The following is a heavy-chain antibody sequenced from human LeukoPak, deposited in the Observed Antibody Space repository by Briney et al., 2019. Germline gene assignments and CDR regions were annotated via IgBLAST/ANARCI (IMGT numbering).Heavy chain of an antibody. Sequence: PSETLSLTCTVSGGSISSGSYYWSWIRQPAGRGLEWIGRIYTSGSTNYNPSLKSRVTISVNTSKNQFSLKLSSVTAADTAVYYCARRGVVPAARRQFDHWGQGTLVTVSS. CDR3: ARRGVVPAARRQFDH. D-gene: IGHD2-2*01. CDR1: GGSISSGSYY. J-gene: IGHJ4*02. CDR2: IYTSGST. V-gene: IGHV4-61*02.